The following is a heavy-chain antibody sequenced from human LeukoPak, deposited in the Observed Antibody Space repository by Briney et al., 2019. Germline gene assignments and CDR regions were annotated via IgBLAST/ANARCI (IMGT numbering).Heavy chain of an antibody. CDR2: IYYSGST. V-gene: IGHV4-39*01. Sequence: PSETLSLTCTVSGGSISSSSYYWGWIRQPPGKGLEWIGSIYYSGSTYYNPSLKSRVTISVDTSKNQFSLKLSSVTAADTAVYYCARRSPTMTLDAFDIWGQGTMVTVSS. CDR1: GGSISSSSYY. J-gene: IGHJ3*02. CDR3: ARRSPTMTLDAFDI. D-gene: IGHD3-22*01.